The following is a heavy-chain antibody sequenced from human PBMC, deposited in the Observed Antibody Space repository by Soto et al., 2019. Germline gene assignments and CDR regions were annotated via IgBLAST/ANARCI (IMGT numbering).Heavy chain of an antibody. D-gene: IGHD2-15*01. CDR2: IWYAGSNK. V-gene: IGHV3-33*01. CDR3: ARDIVVVVAATQGFNYAFDI. CDR1: GFTFSSYG. J-gene: IGHJ3*02. Sequence: QVQLVESGGGVVQPGRSLRLSCAASGFTFSSYGMHWVRQAPGKGLEWVAVIWYAGSNKYYADSVKGRFTISRDNSKNALYLQMNSLRAEYTSVYYFARDIVVVVAATQGFNYAFDIWGQGTMVTDSS.